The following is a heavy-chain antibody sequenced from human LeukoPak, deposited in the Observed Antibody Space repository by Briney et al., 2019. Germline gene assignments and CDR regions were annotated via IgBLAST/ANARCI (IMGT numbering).Heavy chain of an antibody. CDR2: ISAYNGNT. D-gene: IGHD2-8*01. CDR3: ARGPYIVLMRTSPYYFDY. J-gene: IGHJ4*02. Sequence: GASVKVSCKASGYTFTSYGISWVRQAPGQGLEWMGWISAYNGNTNYAQKLQGRVTMTTDTSTSTAYMELRSLRSDDTAVYYCARGPYIVLMRTSPYYFDYWGQGTLVTVSS. V-gene: IGHV1-18*01. CDR1: GYTFTSYG.